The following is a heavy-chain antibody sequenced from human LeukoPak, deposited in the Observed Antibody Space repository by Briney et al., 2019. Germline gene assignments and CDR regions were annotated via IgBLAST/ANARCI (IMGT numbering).Heavy chain of an antibody. D-gene: IGHD3-22*01. CDR2: IYYSGST. CDR1: GGSISSSSYY. J-gene: IGHJ5*02. Sequence: SETLSLTSTVSGGSISSSSYYWGWIRQPPGKGLEWFGRIYYSGSTYYNPSLKSRVTISVDTSKIQFSLKLSSVTAADTAVYYCARLPYYDSRDLWFDPWGQGTLVTVSS. CDR3: ARLPYYDSRDLWFDP. V-gene: IGHV4-39*01.